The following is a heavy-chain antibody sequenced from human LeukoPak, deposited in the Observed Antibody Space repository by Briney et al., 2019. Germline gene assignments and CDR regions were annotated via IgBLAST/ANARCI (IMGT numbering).Heavy chain of an antibody. V-gene: IGHV4-59*12. CDR1: GGSISSYY. CDR3: ARGRSHFNWGSWYNWFDP. CDR2: IYYSGST. J-gene: IGHJ5*02. Sequence: SETLSLTCTVSGGSISSYYWSWIRQPPGKGLEWIGYIYYSGSTNYNPSLKSRVTISVDTSKNQFSLKLSSVTAADTAVYYCARGRSHFNWGSWYNWFDPWGQGTLVTVSS. D-gene: IGHD7-27*01.